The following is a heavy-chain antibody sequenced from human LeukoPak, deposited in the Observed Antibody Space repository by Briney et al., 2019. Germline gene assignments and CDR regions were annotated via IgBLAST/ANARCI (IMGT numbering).Heavy chain of an antibody. V-gene: IGHV3-48*03. CDR1: GFTFSSYE. CDR2: ISSSGSTI. J-gene: IGHJ3*02. CDR3: ARDFRYSSGWYSFLGDDAFDI. D-gene: IGHD6-19*01. Sequence: PRGSLRLSCAASGFTFSSYEMNWVRQAPGKGLEWVSYISSSGSTIYYADSVKGRFTISRDNAKNSLYLQMNSLRAEDTALYYCARDFRYSSGWYSFLGDDAFDIWGQGTMVTVSS.